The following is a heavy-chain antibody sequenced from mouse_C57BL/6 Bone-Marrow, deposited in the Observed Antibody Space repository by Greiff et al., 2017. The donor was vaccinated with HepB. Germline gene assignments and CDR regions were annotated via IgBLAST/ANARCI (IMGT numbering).Heavy chain of an antibody. Sequence: VQLQQPGAELVRPGTSVKLSCKASGYTFTSYWMHWVKQRPGQGLEWIGVIDPSDSYTNYNQKFKGKATLTVDTSSSTAYMQLSSLTSEDSAVYYCARDDGYNVPWYFDVWGTGTTVTATS. J-gene: IGHJ1*03. CDR3: ARDDGYNVPWYFDV. CDR2: IDPSDSYT. CDR1: GYTFTSYW. V-gene: IGHV1-59*01. D-gene: IGHD2-3*01.